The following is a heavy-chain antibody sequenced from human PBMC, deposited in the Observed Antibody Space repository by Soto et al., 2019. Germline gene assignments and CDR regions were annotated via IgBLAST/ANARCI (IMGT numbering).Heavy chain of an antibody. CDR3: AAMYYDFWSATLNSAY. J-gene: IGHJ4*02. CDR1: GGSFINYS. V-gene: IGHV4-34*01. CDR2: VNHSGKT. D-gene: IGHD3-3*01. Sequence: HVQLHHWGAGLLKPSETLSLTCAVYGGSFINYSYSGIRQAPGKGREWIGEVNHSGKTDYNPSLKSRGTISVDTSKNQFSLKLISVTAADTAVYYCAAMYYDFWSATLNSAYWGQGTPVTVSS.